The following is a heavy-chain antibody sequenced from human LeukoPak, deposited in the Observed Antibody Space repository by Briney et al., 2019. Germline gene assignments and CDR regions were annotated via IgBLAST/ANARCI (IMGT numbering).Heavy chain of an antibody. D-gene: IGHD1-1*01. CDR2: IYYSGST. CDR1: GGSISSYY. Sequence: SETLSLTCTVSGGSISSYYWSWVRQPPGKGLEWIGYIYYSGSTNYNPSLKSRVTISVDTSKDQFSLKLSSVTAADTAVYYCARRDSLDWTFDYWGQGTLVTVSS. CDR3: ARRDSLDWTFDY. V-gene: IGHV4-59*08. J-gene: IGHJ4*02.